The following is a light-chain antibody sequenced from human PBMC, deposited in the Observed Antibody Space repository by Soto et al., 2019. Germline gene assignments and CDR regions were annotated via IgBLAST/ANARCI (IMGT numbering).Light chain of an antibody. Sequence: DIQMTQSPSSLSASVGDRVTITCRASQDIRNYLAWFQQKQGQAPKSQIYTASSLQSGVPSRFSGSGSATHFTLTISSLRPEDFSNYYCQQYYVYPLTFGGGTNVEI. CDR3: QQYYVYPLT. V-gene: IGKV1-16*01. CDR2: TAS. CDR1: QDIRNY. J-gene: IGKJ4*01.